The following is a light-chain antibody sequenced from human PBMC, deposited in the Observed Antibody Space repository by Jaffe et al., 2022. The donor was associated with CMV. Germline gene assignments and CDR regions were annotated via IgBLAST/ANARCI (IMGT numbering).Light chain of an antibody. CDR2: YDS. V-gene: IGLV3-21*04. CDR3: QVWDSASDHVV. J-gene: IGLJ2*01. Sequence: SYALTQPPSVSVAPGETARVTCGGNNIGTKSVHWYQQKPGQAPVLVIYYDSDRPSGIPERFSGSNSGNTATLTISRVEAGDEADYSCQVWDSASDHVVFGGGTKLTVL. CDR1: NIGTKS.